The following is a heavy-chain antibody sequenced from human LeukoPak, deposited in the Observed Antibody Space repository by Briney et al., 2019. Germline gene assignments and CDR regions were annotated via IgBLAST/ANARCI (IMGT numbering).Heavy chain of an antibody. V-gene: IGHV4-4*07. CDR1: GGSISSYY. CDR2: IYTSGST. Sequence: PSETLSLTCTVSGGSISSYYWSWIRQPAGKGLEWIGRIYTSGSTNYNPSLKSRVTMSVDASKNQFSLKLSSVTAADTAVYYCARDLAATTVSYYSWFDPWGQETLVTVSS. D-gene: IGHD4-17*01. J-gene: IGHJ5*02. CDR3: ARDLAATTVSYYSWFDP.